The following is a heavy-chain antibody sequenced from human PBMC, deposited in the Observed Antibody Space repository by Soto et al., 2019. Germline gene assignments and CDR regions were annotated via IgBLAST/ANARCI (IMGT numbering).Heavy chain of an antibody. CDR2: IIPIFGTA. D-gene: IGHD2-2*01. J-gene: IGHJ5*02. V-gene: IGHV1-69*06. CDR3: ATDMGYCSSTSCFGNGCDP. Sequence: QVRLVQSGAEVKKPGSSVKVSCKASGGTFSSYAISWARQAPGQGLEWMGGIIPIFGTANYAQKFQGRVTITADKSTSTAYIETSSLRSEDTGVYYCATDMGYCSSTSCFGNGCDPWGQGTLVTVSS. CDR1: GGTFSSYA.